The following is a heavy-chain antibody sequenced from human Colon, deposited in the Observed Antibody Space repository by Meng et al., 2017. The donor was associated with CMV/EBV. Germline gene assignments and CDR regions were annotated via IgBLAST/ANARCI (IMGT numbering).Heavy chain of an antibody. CDR3: AGGSYGMDV. J-gene: IGHJ6*02. CDR1: GESFSSYY. Sequence: GSLRLSCAVYGESFSSYYWSWVRQPPGKGLEWIGEINHSGSTNYNPSLKSRVTISVDTSKNQFSLKLSSVTAADTAVYYCAGGSYGMDVWGQGTTVTVSS. CDR2: INHSGST. V-gene: IGHV4-34*01.